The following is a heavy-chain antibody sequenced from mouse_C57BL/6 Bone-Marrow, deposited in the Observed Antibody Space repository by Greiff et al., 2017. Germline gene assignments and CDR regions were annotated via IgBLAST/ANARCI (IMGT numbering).Heavy chain of an antibody. CDR3: ARGTTAVVAHWYFDV. V-gene: IGHV1-81*01. Sequence: VQLQESGAELARPGASVKLSCKASGYTFTSYGISWVKQRTGQGLEWIGEIYPRSGNTYYNEKFKGKATLTADKSSSTAYMELRSLTSEDSAVXFCARGTTAVVAHWYFDVWGTGTTVTVSS. J-gene: IGHJ1*03. CDR1: GYTFTSYG. CDR2: IYPRSGNT. D-gene: IGHD1-1*01.